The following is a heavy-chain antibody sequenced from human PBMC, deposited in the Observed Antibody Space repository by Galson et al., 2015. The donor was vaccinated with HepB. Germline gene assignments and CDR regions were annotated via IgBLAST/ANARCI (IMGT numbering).Heavy chain of an antibody. CDR2: IIPILGIA. V-gene: IGHV1-69*04. J-gene: IGHJ6*02. D-gene: IGHD4-17*01. Sequence: SVKVSCKASGGTFSSYAISWVRQAPGQGLEWMGRIIPILGIANYAQKFQGRVTITADKSTSTAYMELSSLRSEDTAVYYCARDIAMTTVTTMDYYYYGMDVWGQGTTVTVSS. CDR1: GGTFSSYA. CDR3: ARDIAMTTVTTMDYYYYGMDV.